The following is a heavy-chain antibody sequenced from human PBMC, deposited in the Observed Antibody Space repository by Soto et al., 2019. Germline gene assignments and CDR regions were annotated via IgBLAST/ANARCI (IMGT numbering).Heavy chain of an antibody. D-gene: IGHD3-22*01. V-gene: IGHV3-73*01. CDR3: TSPYDTSGYYFYY. CDR1: GFTFSGSA. Sequence: GGSLRLSCVASGFTFSGSAMHWVRQASGKGLEWVGRIRSKAESYATAYAASVKGRFTISRDDSKNTAYLQLNDLDTEDTAFYYCTSPYDTSGYYFYYWGQGTLVAVSS. J-gene: IGHJ4*02. CDR2: IRSKAESYAT.